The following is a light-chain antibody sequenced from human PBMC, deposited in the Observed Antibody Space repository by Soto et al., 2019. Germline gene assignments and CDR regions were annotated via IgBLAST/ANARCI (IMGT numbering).Light chain of an antibody. V-gene: IGKV3-11*01. CDR3: QQRSNWPPTWT. CDR2: DAS. Sequence: EIVLTQSPATLSLSPGERATLSCRASQSVSSYLAWYQQKPGQAPRLLIDDASNRATGIPARFSGSGSGPDFTLTISSLAPEDFAVYYCQQRSNWPPTWTVGQGTKVEIK. CDR1: QSVSSY. J-gene: IGKJ1*01.